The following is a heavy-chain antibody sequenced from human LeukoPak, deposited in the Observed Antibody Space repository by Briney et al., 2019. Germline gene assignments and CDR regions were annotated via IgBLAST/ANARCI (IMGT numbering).Heavy chain of an antibody. CDR2: ISGSGGST. D-gene: IGHD6-19*01. CDR3: ARGSVAGSLDY. Sequence: PGGSLRLSCAASGFTFSSYAMSWVRQAPGKGLEWVSAISGSGGSTYYADSVKGRFTISRDNSKNTLYLQMNSLRAEDPAVYDCARGSVAGSLDYCGQGALGTVSS. J-gene: IGHJ4*02. CDR1: GFTFSSYA. V-gene: IGHV3-23*01.